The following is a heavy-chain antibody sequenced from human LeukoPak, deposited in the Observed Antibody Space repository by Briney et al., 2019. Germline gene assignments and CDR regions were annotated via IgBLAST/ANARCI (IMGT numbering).Heavy chain of an antibody. CDR3: ASIDYYDSRGYCDY. D-gene: IGHD3-22*01. J-gene: IGHJ4*02. CDR2: SIHIFGTA. V-gene: IGHV1-69*13. Sequence: SVKVSFKASVGTFSSYAISWVRQAPGQALEWMGESIHIFGTANYAQKFQGRVTITADGSTSTAYMELSSLRAEDTAVYYCASIDYYDSRGYCDYWRQGTLVTVSS. CDR1: VGTFSSYA.